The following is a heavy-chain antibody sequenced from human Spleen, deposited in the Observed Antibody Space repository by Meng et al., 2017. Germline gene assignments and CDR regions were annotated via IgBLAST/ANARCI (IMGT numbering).Heavy chain of an antibody. D-gene: IGHD3-10*01. CDR2: IKEDGSEI. CDR3: ARGVTVVRNYYGMDV. V-gene: IGHV3-7*01. CDR1: GFTFSSYW. Sequence: GESLKISCAASGFTFSSYWMSWVRQAPGKGLEWVANIKEDGSEIYYVDSVKGRVTISRDNAKNSLYLQMNSLRAEDTAVYYCARGVTVVRNYYGMDVWGQGTMVTVSS. J-gene: IGHJ6*02.